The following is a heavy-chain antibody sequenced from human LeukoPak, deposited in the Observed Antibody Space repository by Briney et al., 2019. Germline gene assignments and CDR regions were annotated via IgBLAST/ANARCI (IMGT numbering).Heavy chain of an antibody. V-gene: IGHV3-33*01. CDR1: GFTFGSYG. D-gene: IGHD3-22*01. CDR2: IWYDGSNK. J-gene: IGHJ4*02. CDR3: ARDQYYDAGYSFDY. Sequence: TGGSLRLSCAASGFTFGSYGMHWVRQAPGKGLEWVAVIWYDGSNKYYADSVKGRFTISRDNSKNTLYLQMNSLRAEDTAVYYCARDQYYDAGYSFDYWGQGTLVTVSS.